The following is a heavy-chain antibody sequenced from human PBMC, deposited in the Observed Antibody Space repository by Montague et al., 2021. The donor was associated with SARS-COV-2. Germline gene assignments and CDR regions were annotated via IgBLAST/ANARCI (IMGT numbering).Heavy chain of an antibody. Sequence: SETLSLTCTVSGGSISSYYWSWIRQPPGKGLEWIGYIYYSGSTNYNPSLKSRVTISVDTSKNQFSLKLSSVTAADTAVYYCAREGSGRGYYYYGMDAWGQGTTVTVSS. J-gene: IGHJ6*02. CDR3: AREGSGRGYYYYGMDA. CDR1: GGSISSYY. CDR2: IYYSGST. V-gene: IGHV4-59*01. D-gene: IGHD3-10*01.